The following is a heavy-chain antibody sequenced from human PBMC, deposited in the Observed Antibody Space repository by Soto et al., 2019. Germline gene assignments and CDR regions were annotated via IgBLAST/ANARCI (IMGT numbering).Heavy chain of an antibody. CDR3: AKDVGYYGDQPDY. CDR1: GFTFDDYA. D-gene: IGHD4-17*01. J-gene: IGHJ4*02. Sequence: EVQLVESGGGLVQPSRSLRLSCAASGFTFDDYAMHWVRQAPGKGLEWVSGISWNSGSIGYADSVKGRFTISRDNAKNSLYLQMNSLRAEDTALYYCAKDVGYYGDQPDYWGQGTLVTVSS. CDR2: ISWNSGSI. V-gene: IGHV3-9*01.